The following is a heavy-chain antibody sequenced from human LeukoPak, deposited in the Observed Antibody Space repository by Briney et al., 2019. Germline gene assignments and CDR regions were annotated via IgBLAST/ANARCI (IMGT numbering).Heavy chain of an antibody. D-gene: IGHD3-10*01. J-gene: IGHJ4*02. CDR3: TTGIRGD. CDR1: GFTFSTYS. Sequence: GGSLRLSCAASGFTFSTYSMNWVRQAPGEGLDWVGRIASKTDGGATDYAAPVKGRFTISRDDSKNTLNLQMNSLKTEDTAVYYCTTGIRGDWGQGTLVTVSS. CDR2: IASKTDGGAT. V-gene: IGHV3-15*04.